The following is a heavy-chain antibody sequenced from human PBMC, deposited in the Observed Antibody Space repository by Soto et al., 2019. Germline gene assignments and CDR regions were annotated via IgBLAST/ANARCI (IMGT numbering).Heavy chain of an antibody. V-gene: IGHV3-53*01. J-gene: IGHJ2*01. D-gene: IGHD2-21*01. CDR2: IFRDGKT. Sequence: EVQLVESGGDLIQAGGSLRLSCAASDFTVSSNCMTWVRQAPGKGLECVSAIFRDGKTYYADSVKGRFTISRDNSKNTVCLQMDSLRAEDTAVYYCATSLFWPGYFDLWGRGTLVTVSS. CDR1: DFTVSSNC. CDR3: ATSLFWPGYFDL.